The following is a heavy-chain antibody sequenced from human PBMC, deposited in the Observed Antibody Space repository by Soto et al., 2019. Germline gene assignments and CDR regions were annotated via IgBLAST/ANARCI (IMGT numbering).Heavy chain of an antibody. CDR2: INAGNGDT. J-gene: IGHJ6*02. CDR1: GYTFTSYP. CDR3: ARGDFSDV. Sequence: ASVKVSCKASGYTFTSYPMHWVRQAGQRLEWMGWINAGNGDTKYSQKFQGRVTISRDTSASTHFMELSSLRSEDTAVYYCARGDFSDVWGQGTTVTVSS. V-gene: IGHV1-3*01.